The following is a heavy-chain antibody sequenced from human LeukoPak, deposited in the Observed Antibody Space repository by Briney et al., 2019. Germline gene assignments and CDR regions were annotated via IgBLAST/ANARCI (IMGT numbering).Heavy chain of an antibody. Sequence: PSETLSLTCAVYGGSFGGYYWSWIRQPPGKGLEWIGEINHSGSTNYNPSLKSRVTISVDTSKNQFSLKLSSVTAADTAVYYCARLMVRGVRWFDPWGQGTLVTVSS. V-gene: IGHV4-34*01. CDR1: GGSFGGYY. D-gene: IGHD3-10*01. J-gene: IGHJ5*02. CDR2: INHSGST. CDR3: ARLMVRGVRWFDP.